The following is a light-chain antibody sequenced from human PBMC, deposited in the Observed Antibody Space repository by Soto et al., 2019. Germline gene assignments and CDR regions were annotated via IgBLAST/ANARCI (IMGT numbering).Light chain of an antibody. V-gene: IGKV3-11*01. CDR3: QQRTDRPPWT. Sequence: EIVLTQSPATLSLSPGERATLSCRASQSVGSFLAWYQQKPGQAPRLLIYDTSIRATGIPARFSGSGSGTDFTLTISSLEPEDFAVYYCQQRTDRPPWTFGQGTKVDIK. CDR2: DTS. J-gene: IGKJ1*01. CDR1: QSVGSF.